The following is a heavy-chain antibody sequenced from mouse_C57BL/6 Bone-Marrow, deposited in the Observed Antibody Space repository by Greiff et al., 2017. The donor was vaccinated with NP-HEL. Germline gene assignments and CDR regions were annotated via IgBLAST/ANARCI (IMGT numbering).Heavy chain of an antibody. CDR2: ISSGSSTI. Sequence: VESGGGLVKPGGSLKLSCAASGFTFSDYGMHWVRQAPEKGLEWVAYISSGSSTIYYADTVKGRFTISRDNAKNTLFLQMTSLRSEDTAMYYCARATTVVPAMDYWGQGTSVTVSS. V-gene: IGHV5-17*01. CDR1: GFTFSDYG. D-gene: IGHD1-1*01. J-gene: IGHJ4*01. CDR3: ARATTVVPAMDY.